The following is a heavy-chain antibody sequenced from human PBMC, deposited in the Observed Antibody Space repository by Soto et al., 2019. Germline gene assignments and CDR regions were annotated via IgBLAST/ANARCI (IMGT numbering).Heavy chain of an antibody. V-gene: IGHV3-48*01. CDR3: ARSSSGWENWFVP. CDR1: GFTFNSYS. J-gene: IGHJ5*02. D-gene: IGHD6-19*01. CDR2: ISSSSTTK. Sequence: EVQLVESGGGLVQPGGSLRLSCAASGFTFNSYSMNWVRQAPGKGLEWVSYISSSSTTKYYTDSVKGRFTISRDNAKNSLCLEMNSLRGDDTAVYYCARSSSGWENWFVPWGQGTLVTFSS.